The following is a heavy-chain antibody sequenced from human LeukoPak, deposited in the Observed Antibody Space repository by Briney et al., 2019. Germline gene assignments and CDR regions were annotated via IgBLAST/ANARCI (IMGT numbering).Heavy chain of an antibody. V-gene: IGHV3-48*03. CDR2: ISSSGGTI. CDR3: ASTHDYGDAFDI. Sequence: GGSLRLSCAASGFTFSSYEMNWVRQAPGKGLEWVSYISSSGGTIYYADSVKGRFTISRDNAKNSLYLQMNSLRAEDTAVYYCASTHDYGDAFDIWGQGTMVTVSS. D-gene: IGHD4-17*01. CDR1: GFTFSSYE. J-gene: IGHJ3*02.